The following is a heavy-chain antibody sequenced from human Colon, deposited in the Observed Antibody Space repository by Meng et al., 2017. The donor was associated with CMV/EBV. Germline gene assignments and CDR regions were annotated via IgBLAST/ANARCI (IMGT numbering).Heavy chain of an antibody. Sequence: LVLPPWTPSLFWAISGESLSSDSAGWTWSRQSPSRGLEWLGRTYDRYQSNFDYEGAVIGPITKNPDTSKIEFSMQLLSVTPADTAVYSCARGWELGSWGQGTLVTVSS. CDR1: GESLSSDSAG. J-gene: IGHJ4*02. CDR3: ARGWELGS. D-gene: IGHD1-26*01. CDR2: TYDRYQSNF. V-gene: IGHV6-1*01.